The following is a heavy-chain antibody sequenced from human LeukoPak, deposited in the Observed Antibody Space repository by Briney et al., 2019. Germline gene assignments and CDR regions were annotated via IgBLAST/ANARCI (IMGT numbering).Heavy chain of an antibody. CDR1: GLSVSDSY. CDR3: ARGVSSGWDFDC. D-gene: IGHD6-19*01. Sequence: GGSLRLSCAASGLSVSDSYISWVRQAPGKGLEWVSVIYAAGYTYYAGSVEGRFTVSRDNSENTVYLQMNTLSAEDTAVYYCARGVSSGWDFDCWGQGTLVTVSS. J-gene: IGHJ4*02. CDR2: IYAAGYT. V-gene: IGHV3-53*01.